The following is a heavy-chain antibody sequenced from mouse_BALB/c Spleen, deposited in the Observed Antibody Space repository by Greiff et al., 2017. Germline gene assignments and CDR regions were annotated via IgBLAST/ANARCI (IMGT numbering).Heavy chain of an antibody. CDR2: IDPYNGGT. Sequence: EVKLMESGPELVKPGASVKVSCKASGYSFTDYNMYWVKQSHGKSLEWIGYIDPYNGGTSYNQKFKGKATLTVDKSSSTAFMHLNSLTSEDSAVYYCARSGNFDPAWFAYWGQGTLVTVSA. J-gene: IGHJ3*01. D-gene: IGHD2-1*01. CDR3: ARSGNFDPAWFAY. V-gene: IGHV1S135*01. CDR1: GYSFTDYN.